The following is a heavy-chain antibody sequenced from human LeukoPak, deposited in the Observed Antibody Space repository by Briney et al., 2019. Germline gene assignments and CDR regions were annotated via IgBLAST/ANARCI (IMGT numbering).Heavy chain of an antibody. Sequence: GASVKVSCKASGYTFTGYYMHWVRQAPGQGLEWMGRINPNSGGTNYAQKFRGRVTMTRDTSISTAYMELSRLRSDDTAVYYCARDRKGITMVRGVIHNWFDPWGQGTLVTVSS. V-gene: IGHV1-2*06. D-gene: IGHD3-10*01. CDR1: GYTFTGYY. J-gene: IGHJ5*02. CDR2: INPNSGGT. CDR3: ARDRKGITMVRGVIHNWFDP.